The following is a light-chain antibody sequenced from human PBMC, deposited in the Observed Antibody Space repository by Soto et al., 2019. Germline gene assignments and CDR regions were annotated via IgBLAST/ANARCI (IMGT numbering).Light chain of an antibody. Sequence: QSALTQPASVSGFPGQSITISCTGTSSDVGGYNYVSWYQQHPGKAPQLMIYEVSNRPSGVSNRFSGSKSGNTASLTISGLRAEDGADYYCNSYTSSSTLDVFGTGTKLTVL. CDR3: NSYTSSSTLDV. J-gene: IGLJ1*01. CDR1: SSDVGGYNY. CDR2: EVS. V-gene: IGLV2-14*01.